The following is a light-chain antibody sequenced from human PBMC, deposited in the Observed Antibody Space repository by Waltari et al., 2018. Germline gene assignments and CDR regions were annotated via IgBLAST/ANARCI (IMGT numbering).Light chain of an antibody. J-gene: IGLJ2*01. CDR3: SSYTSSSTVV. CDR1: SSDVGGYNY. V-gene: IGLV2-14*03. CDR2: DVS. Sequence: QSALTQPASVSGSPGQSITISCTGTSSDVGGYNYVSWYQQHPGKAPKLMFYDVSNRPSGVSKRLSGSKSGNTASLTISGLQAEDEADYYCSSYTSSSTVVFGGGTKLTVL.